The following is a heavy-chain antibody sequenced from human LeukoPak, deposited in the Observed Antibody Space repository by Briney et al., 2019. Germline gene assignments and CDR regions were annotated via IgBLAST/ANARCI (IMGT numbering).Heavy chain of an antibody. CDR3: AGGRCSSTSCADAFDI. Sequence: SETLSLTCAVYGGSFSGYHWSWIRQPPGKGLEWIGEINHRGSTNYNPSLKSRVTMSVDTSKNQFSLKLSSVTAADTAVHYCAGGRCSSTSCADAFDIWGQGTMVTVSS. CDR2: INHRGST. CDR1: GGSFSGYH. J-gene: IGHJ3*02. D-gene: IGHD2-2*01. V-gene: IGHV4-34*01.